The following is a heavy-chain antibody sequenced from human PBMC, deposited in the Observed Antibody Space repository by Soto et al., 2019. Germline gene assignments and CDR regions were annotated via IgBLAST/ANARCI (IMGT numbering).Heavy chain of an antibody. V-gene: IGHV3-21*01. CDR2: ISSSSSYI. Sequence: GSLRLSCAASGFTFSSYSMNWVRQAPGKGLEWVSSISSSSSYIYYADSVKGRFTIPRDNAKNSLYLQMNSLRAEDTAVYYCASQRQPNYYYYGMDVWGQGTTVTVSS. J-gene: IGHJ6*02. D-gene: IGHD6-25*01. CDR1: GFTFSSYS. CDR3: ASQRQPNYYYYGMDV.